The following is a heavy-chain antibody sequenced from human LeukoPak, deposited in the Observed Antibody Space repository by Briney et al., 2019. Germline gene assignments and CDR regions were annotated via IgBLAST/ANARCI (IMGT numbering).Heavy chain of an antibody. CDR2: VANHGRST. J-gene: IGHJ3*01. D-gene: IGHD3-10*01. CDR1: GFTFSNYG. CDR3: VKDAWGSGSYWCAYDV. Sequence: PGGSLRLSCAASGFTFSNYGMSWVRQAPGRGLEWVSAVANHGRSTYYIDSVKGRFTISRDDSKNTLYLQLNSLRAEDTAMYYCVKDAWGSGSYWCAYDVWGQGTMVTASS. V-gene: IGHV3-23*01.